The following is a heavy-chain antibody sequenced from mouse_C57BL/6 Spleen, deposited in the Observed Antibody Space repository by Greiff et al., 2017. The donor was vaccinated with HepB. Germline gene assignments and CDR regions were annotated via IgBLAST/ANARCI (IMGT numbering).Heavy chain of an antibody. D-gene: IGHD5-1*01. CDR2: IYPGSGNT. J-gene: IGHJ4*01. V-gene: IGHV1-76*01. Sequence: VQLQQSGAELVRPGASVKLSCKASGYTFTDYYINWVKQRPGQGLEWIARIYPGSGNTYYNEKFKGKATLTAEKSSSTAYMQLSSLTSEDSAVYFCARKEEYLRGAMDYWGQGTSVTVSS. CDR1: GYTFTDYY. CDR3: ARKEEYLRGAMDY.